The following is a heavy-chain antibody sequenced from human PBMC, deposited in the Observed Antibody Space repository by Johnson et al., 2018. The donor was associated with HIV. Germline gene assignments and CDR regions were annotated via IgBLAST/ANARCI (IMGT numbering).Heavy chain of an antibody. J-gene: IGHJ3*02. V-gene: IGHV3-20*04. D-gene: IGHD2-8*02. Sequence: VQLVESGGGLVQPGRSLRLSCAASGFTFDDYAMHWVRQAPGKGLEWVSGINWNGGSTGYADSVKGRFTISRDNAKNSLYLQMKSLRAEDTALYYCARALRVLLGAFDIWGQGTMVTVSS. CDR2: INWNGGST. CDR3: ARALRVLLGAFDI. CDR1: GFTFDDYA.